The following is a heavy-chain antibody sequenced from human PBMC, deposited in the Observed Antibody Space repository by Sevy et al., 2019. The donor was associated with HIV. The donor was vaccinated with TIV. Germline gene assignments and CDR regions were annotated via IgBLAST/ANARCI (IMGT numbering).Heavy chain of an antibody. CDR1: GFTFSGSA. CDR3: ARGGARESSSSYDYFDY. J-gene: IGHJ4*02. V-gene: IGHV3-73*01. D-gene: IGHD6-13*01. Sequence: GGSLRLSCAASGFTFSGSAMQWVRQASGKGLEWVGRIRSKGNCYATAYAASVKGRFTIPREDSKNTVYLQMNSLKTEDTAGYYCARGGARESSSSYDYFDYWGQGTLVTVSS. CDR2: IRSKGNCYAT.